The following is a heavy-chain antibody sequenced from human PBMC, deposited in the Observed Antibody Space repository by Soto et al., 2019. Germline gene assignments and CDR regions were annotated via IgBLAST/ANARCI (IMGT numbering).Heavy chain of an antibody. Sequence: QVQLVESGGGVVQPGRSLRLSCAASGFTFSSYGMHWVRQAPGKGLEWVAVISYDGSNKYYADSVKGRFTISRDNSKNTLYLQMNSLRAEDTAVYYCAKGLYGGEYYYYGMDVWGQGTTVTVSS. CDR2: ISYDGSNK. CDR3: AKGLYGGEYYYYGMDV. CDR1: GFTFSSYG. J-gene: IGHJ6*02. D-gene: IGHD2-21*01. V-gene: IGHV3-30*18.